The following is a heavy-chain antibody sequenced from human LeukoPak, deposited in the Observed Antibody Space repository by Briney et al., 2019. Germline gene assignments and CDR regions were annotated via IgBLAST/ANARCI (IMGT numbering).Heavy chain of an antibody. J-gene: IGHJ4*02. CDR1: GFTFSSYG. CDR3: ALQQGAVAGRENYFDY. Sequence: GGSLRLSCAASGFTFSSYGMHWVRQAPGKGLEWVAVISYDGNNKYFADSVKGRFTISRDNSKNTLYLQMNSLRAEDTALYYCALQQGAVAGRENYFDYWGQGTLVTVSS. V-gene: IGHV3-30*03. D-gene: IGHD6-19*01. CDR2: ISYDGNNK.